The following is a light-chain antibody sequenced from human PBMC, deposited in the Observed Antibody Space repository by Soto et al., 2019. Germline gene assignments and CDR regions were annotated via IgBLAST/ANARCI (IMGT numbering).Light chain of an antibody. CDR2: DVS. CDR3: SSYTSSSTLYV. J-gene: IGLJ1*01. CDR1: SSDVGGYNY. V-gene: IGLV2-14*01. Sequence: QSVLTQPASVSGSPGQSITISCTGTSSDVGGYNYVSWYQQHPGEAPKLMIYDVSNRPSGVSNRFSGSKSGSTASLTISGLQAEDEADYYCSSYTSSSTLYVFGTGTKVTVL.